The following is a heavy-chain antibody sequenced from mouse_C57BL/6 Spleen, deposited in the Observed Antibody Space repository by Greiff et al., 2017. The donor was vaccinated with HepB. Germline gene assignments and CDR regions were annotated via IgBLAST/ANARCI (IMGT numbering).Heavy chain of an antibody. J-gene: IGHJ3*01. Sequence: EVNVVESGGGLVKPGGSLKLSCAASGFTFSDYGMHWVRQAPEKGLEWVAYISSGSSTIYYADTVKGRFTISRDNAKNTLFLQMTRLRSEDTAMYYCARPGATVVERAWFAYWGQGTLVTVSA. CDR3: ARPGATVVERAWFAY. CDR1: GFTFSDYG. V-gene: IGHV5-17*01. D-gene: IGHD1-1*01. CDR2: ISSGSSTI.